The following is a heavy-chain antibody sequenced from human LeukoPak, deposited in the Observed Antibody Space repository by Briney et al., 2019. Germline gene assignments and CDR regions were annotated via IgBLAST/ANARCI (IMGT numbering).Heavy chain of an antibody. CDR3: ARGLQNYYYALDV. Sequence: SETLSLTCTVSGASISSYYWSWIRQPPGKGLEWIGYIYYSGSTNYNPSLKSRVTISQDTSKNQFSLRLSSVTAADTAVYYCARGLQNYYYALDVWGPGTTVTVSS. D-gene: IGHD2-15*01. CDR2: IYYSGST. J-gene: IGHJ6*02. V-gene: IGHV4-59*01. CDR1: GASISSYY.